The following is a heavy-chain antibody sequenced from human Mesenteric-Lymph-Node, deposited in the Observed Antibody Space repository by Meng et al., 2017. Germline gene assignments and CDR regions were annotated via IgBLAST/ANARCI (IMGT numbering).Heavy chain of an antibody. CDR1: ADSLSTNRAA. D-gene: IGHD6-25*01. CDR3: ARDPAAFDF. Sequence: VPVQPSGPRLVNPSQPPSLLCAISADSLSTNRAAWNWIRQSPSVGLDWLVMTYYKSKWYNDYAESVKSRITINPDTSKNQFSLQLNSVTPEDTAVYYCARDPAAFDFWGQGILVTVSS. V-gene: IGHV6-1*01. CDR2: TYYKSKWYN. J-gene: IGHJ4*02.